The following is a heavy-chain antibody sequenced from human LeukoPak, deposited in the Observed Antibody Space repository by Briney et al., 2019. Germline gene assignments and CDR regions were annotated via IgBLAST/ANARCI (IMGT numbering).Heavy chain of an antibody. V-gene: IGHV3-30*18. CDR3: AKEDGPWLRLEVGYYYYYMDV. CDR2: ISYDGSNK. Sequence: PGGSLRLSCAASGFTFSSYGMHWVRQAPGKGLEWVAVISYDGSNKYYADSVKGRFTISRDNSKNTLYLQMNSLRAEDTAVYYCAKEDGPWLRLEVGYYYYYMDVWGKGTTVTVSS. J-gene: IGHJ6*03. CDR1: GFTFSSYG. D-gene: IGHD5-12*01.